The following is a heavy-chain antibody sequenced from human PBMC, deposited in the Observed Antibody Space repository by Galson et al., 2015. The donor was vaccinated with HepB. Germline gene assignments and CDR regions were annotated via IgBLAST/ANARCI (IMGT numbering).Heavy chain of an antibody. CDR3: ANSVVVTAPIGMDV. V-gene: IGHV3-23*01. Sequence: SLRLSCAAAGFTCSSYVMRGVRQAPGEGLEWVSTVSGSGGSTYDADSVKVRFTISRDTFRTTLFLQMSSLRAEDTAVYYCANSVVVTAPIGMDVWGQGAPLTVSS. J-gene: IGHJ6*02. CDR1: GFTCSSYV. CDR2: VSGSGGST. D-gene: IGHD2-21*02.